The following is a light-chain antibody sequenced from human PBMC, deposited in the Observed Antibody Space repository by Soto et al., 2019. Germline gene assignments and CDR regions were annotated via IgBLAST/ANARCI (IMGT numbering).Light chain of an antibody. CDR2: DVS. CDR3: SSYTSSSTVV. CDR1: SSDVGDYNY. J-gene: IGLJ2*01. V-gene: IGLV2-14*03. Sequence: QSALTQPASVYGSPGESITIPCTGTSSDVGDYNYVSWYQQHPGKAPKLMIFDVSYRPSGVSDRFSGSNSGNTASLPISGLQAEDEADYYCSSYTSSSTVVFGGGTKLTVL.